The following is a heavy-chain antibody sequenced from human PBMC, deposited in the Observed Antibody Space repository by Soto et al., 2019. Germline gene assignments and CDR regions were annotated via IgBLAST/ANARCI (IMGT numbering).Heavy chain of an antibody. V-gene: IGHV4-34*01. CDR3: ARSRAVITSVGKYYYGMDV. J-gene: IGHJ6*02. Sequence: SETLSLTCAVYGGSFSGYYWSWIRQPPGKGLEWIGETNHSGSTNYNPSLKSRVTISVDTSKNQFSLKLSSVTAADTAVYYCARSRAVITSVGKYYYGMDVWGQGTTVTVSS. D-gene: IGHD3-3*01. CDR1: GGSFSGYY. CDR2: TNHSGST.